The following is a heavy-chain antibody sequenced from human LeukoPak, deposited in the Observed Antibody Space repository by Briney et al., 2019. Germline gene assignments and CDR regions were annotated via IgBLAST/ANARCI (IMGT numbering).Heavy chain of an antibody. CDR3: ARDFYDFWSGSLFQH. CDR2: IYSDGTT. V-gene: IGHV3-53*01. J-gene: IGHJ1*01. Sequence: GGSLRLSCAASGFSVSSIYMNWVRQAPGKGLEWVSVIYSDGTTYYADSVKGRFTISRDNAKNTLYLQMNSLRAEDTAVYYCARDFYDFWSGSLFQHWGQGTLVTVSS. CDR1: GFSVSSIY. D-gene: IGHD3-3*01.